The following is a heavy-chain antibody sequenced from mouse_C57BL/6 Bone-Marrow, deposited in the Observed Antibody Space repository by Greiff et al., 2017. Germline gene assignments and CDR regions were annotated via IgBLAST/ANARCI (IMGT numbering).Heavy chain of an antibody. J-gene: IGHJ3*01. Sequence: EVQLQQSGPGMVKPSQSLSLTCTVTGYSITSGYDWHWIRHFPGNKLEWMGYISYSGSTNYNPSLKSRISITHDTSKNHFFLKLNSVTTEDTATXDCARRFSLLACFAYWGQGTLVTVSA. CDR2: ISYSGST. CDR1: GYSITSGYD. D-gene: IGHD2-10*01. V-gene: IGHV3-1*01. CDR3: ARRFSLLACFAY.